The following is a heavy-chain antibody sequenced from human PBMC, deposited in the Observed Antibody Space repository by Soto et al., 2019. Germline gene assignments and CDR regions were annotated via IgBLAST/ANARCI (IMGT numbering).Heavy chain of an antibody. CDR3: AKPNDLWFGELFGLYYFDY. Sequence: GGSLRLSCAASGFTFSSYAMSWVRQAPGKGLEWVSAISGSGGSTYYADSVKGRFTISRDNSKNTLYLQMNSLRAEDTAVYYCAKPNDLWFGELFGLYYFDYWGQGTLVTVSS. D-gene: IGHD3-10*01. J-gene: IGHJ4*02. V-gene: IGHV3-23*01. CDR1: GFTFSSYA. CDR2: ISGSGGST.